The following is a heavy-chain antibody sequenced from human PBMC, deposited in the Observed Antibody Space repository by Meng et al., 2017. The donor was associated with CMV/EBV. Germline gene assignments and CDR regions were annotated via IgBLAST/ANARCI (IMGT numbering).Heavy chain of an antibody. J-gene: IGHJ4*02. CDR1: GFTFSSYD. Sequence: GESLKISCAAPGFTFSSYDMHWVRQATGKGLEWVSAIGTAGDTYYPGSVKGRFTISRENAKNSLYLQMNSLRAGDTAVYYCARAGVGYYPYGFDYWGQGTLVTVSS. D-gene: IGHD3-3*01. CDR2: IGTAGDT. CDR3: ARAGVGYYPYGFDY. V-gene: IGHV3-13*01.